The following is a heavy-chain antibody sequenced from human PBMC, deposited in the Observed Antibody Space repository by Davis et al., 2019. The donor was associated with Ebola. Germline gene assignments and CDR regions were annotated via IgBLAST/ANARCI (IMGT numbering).Heavy chain of an antibody. CDR3: ARTVLQGWFDP. Sequence: SETLSLTCTVSGGSISSYYWSWIRQPPGKGLEWIGYIYYSGSTNYNPSLKCRVTISVDTSKNQFSLKLSSVTAADTAVYYCARTVLQGWFDPWGQGTLVTVSS. D-gene: IGHD2/OR15-2a*01. CDR2: IYYSGST. V-gene: IGHV4-59*01. J-gene: IGHJ5*02. CDR1: GGSISSYY.